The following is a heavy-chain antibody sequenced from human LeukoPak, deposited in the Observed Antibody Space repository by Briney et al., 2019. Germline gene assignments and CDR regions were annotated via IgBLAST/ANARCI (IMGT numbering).Heavy chain of an antibody. Sequence: SETLSLTCTVSGGSISSYSWSWIRQPAGKGLEWIGRIFASGSTKYNPSLKSRVTMSVETSKNQFSLKLSSVTAADTTVYYCAREGSAFDIWGQGTMVTVSS. V-gene: IGHV4-4*07. CDR1: GGSISSYS. J-gene: IGHJ3*02. CDR3: AREGSAFDI. CDR2: IFASGST.